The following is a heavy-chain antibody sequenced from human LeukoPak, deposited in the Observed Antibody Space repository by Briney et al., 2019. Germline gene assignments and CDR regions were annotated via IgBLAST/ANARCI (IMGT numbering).Heavy chain of an antibody. CDR1: GGSISSSSYY. CDR2: IYYSGST. Sequence: PSETLSLTCTVSGGSISSSSYYWGWIRQPPGKGLEWIGSIYYSGSTYYNPSLKSRVTISVDTSKNQFSLKLSSVTAADTAVYYCARQCNGIAVAGDFDYWGQGTLVTVSS. D-gene: IGHD6-19*01. J-gene: IGHJ4*02. V-gene: IGHV4-39*01. CDR3: ARQCNGIAVAGDFDY.